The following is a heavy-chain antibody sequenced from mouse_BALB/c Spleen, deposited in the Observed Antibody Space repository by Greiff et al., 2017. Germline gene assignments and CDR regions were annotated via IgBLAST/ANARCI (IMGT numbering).Heavy chain of an antibody. V-gene: IGHV1-5*01. J-gene: IGHJ2*01. Sequence: VQLKQSGTVLARPGASVKMSCKASGYTFTSYWMHWVKQRPGQGLEWIGAIYPGNSDTSYNQKFKGKAKLTAVTSTSTAYMELSSLTNEDSAVYYCTLIYYYGSSPFDYWGQGTTLTVSS. CDR2: IYPGNSDT. CDR3: TLIYYYGSSPFDY. CDR1: GYTFTSYW. D-gene: IGHD1-1*01.